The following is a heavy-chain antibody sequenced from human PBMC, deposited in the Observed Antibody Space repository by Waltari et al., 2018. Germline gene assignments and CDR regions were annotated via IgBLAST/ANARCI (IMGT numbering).Heavy chain of an antibody. V-gene: IGHV4-39*01. CDR1: GGSISSSSYY. CDR2: SYYSGGT. J-gene: IGHJ5*02. D-gene: IGHD4-4*01. CDR3: ARHSTVTTLVWFDP. Sequence: QLQLQESGPGLVKPSETLSLTCTVSGGSISSSSYYWGWIRQPPGKGLEWIGSSYYSGGTYYNPSLQSRVTISVDTSKNQFSLKLSSVTAADTAVYYCARHSTVTTLVWFDPWGQGTLVTVSS.